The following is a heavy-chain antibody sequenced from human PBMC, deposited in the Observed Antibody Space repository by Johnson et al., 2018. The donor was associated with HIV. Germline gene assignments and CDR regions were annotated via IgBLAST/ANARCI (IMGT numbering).Heavy chain of an antibody. Sequence: QVQLVESGGGLVQPGGSLRLSCAASGFTVSSNYMSWVRQAPGKGLEWVAVISYDGKSTYYADSVKGRFTISRDNSKNTLYLQMNSLRAEDTAVYYCAPLGDAFDIWGQGTMVTVSS. V-gene: IGHV3-30*03. J-gene: IGHJ3*02. CDR1: GFTVSSNY. CDR2: ISYDGKST. D-gene: IGHD7-27*01. CDR3: APLGDAFDI.